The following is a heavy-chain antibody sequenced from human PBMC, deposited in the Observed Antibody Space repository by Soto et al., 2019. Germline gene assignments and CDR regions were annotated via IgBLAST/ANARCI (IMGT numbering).Heavy chain of an antibody. CDR3: AREGEMAYYYYGLDV. V-gene: IGHV1-18*01. CDR2: ISGYNGHT. D-gene: IGHD2-21*01. J-gene: IGHJ6*02. Sequence: QVQLVQSGAEVRKPGASVKVSCKASGYTCTTYGISWVRQAPGQGLEWMGWISGYNGHTKDAQKFEGRVPMTTDTTASAVYMDLRSQRSNDTAVYYCAREGEMAYYYYGLDVWGQGTTVTVSS. CDR1: GYTCTTYG.